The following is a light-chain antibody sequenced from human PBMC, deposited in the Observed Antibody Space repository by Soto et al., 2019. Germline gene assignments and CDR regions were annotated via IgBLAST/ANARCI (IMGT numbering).Light chain of an antibody. V-gene: IGKV4-1*01. CDR3: QQYYWLPLT. CDR1: QSVFFTSNNKSH. J-gene: IGKJ3*01. CDR2: WAS. Sequence: DLGMTQSPDSLAVSRGERATINCTSSQSVFFTSNNKSHLAWYQQKPGQPPKVLISWASTRESGVPACFSGSRAETAVTLTISSLQAEDVAVDFCQQYYWLPLTFGPGSQV.